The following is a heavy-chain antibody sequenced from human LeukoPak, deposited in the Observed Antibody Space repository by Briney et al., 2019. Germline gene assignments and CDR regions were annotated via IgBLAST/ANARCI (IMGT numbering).Heavy chain of an antibody. CDR1: GFTLSSNY. CDR2: IYSGGST. V-gene: IGHV3-66*02. J-gene: IGHJ4*02. CDR3: ASEGLRFLEWLYFDY. Sequence: GGSLRLSCAASGFTLSSNYMSWVRQAPGKGLEWVSVIYSGGSTYYADSVKGRFTISRDNSKNTLYLQMNSLRAEDTAVYYCASEGLRFLEWLYFDYWGQGTLVTVSS. D-gene: IGHD3-3*01.